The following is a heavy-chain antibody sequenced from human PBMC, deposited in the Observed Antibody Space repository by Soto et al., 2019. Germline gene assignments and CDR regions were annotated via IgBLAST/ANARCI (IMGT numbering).Heavy chain of an antibody. CDR3: ARGRRYSSGWDYYYYMDV. D-gene: IGHD6-19*01. Sequence: PSETLSLTCTVSGGSISSSSYYWGWIRQPPGKGLEWIGSIYYTGGTYYNPSLKSRVTLFLDTSKNQFSLKLSSVTAADTAVYYCARGRRYSSGWDYYYYMDVWGKGTTVTVSS. V-gene: IGHV4-39*01. CDR2: IYYTGGT. J-gene: IGHJ6*03. CDR1: GGSISSSSYY.